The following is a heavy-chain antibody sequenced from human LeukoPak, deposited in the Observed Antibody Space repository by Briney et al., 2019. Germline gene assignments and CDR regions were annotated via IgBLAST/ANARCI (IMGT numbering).Heavy chain of an antibody. CDR1: GGTFSSYA. CDR2: IIPIFGTA. V-gene: IGHV1-69*05. D-gene: IGHD3-22*01. J-gene: IGHJ6*04. CDR3: ASRGIVRGPAPWDV. Sequence: ASVKVSCRASGGTFSSYAISWVRQAPGQGLEWMGGIIPIFGTANYAQKFQGRVTITTDESTSTAYMELSSLRSEDTAVYYCASRGIVRGPAPWDVWGKGTTVTVSS.